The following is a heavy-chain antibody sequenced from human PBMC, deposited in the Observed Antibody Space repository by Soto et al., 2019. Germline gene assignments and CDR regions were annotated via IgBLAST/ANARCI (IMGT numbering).Heavy chain of an antibody. CDR1: GYTFTSYY. Sequence: GASVKVSCTASGYTFTSYYMHWVRQAPGQGLEWMGIINPSGGSTSYAQKFQGRVTMTRDTSTSTVYMELSSLRSEDTAVYYCASGRDGYNPYKPFDYWGQGTLVTVSS. J-gene: IGHJ4*02. D-gene: IGHD5-12*01. CDR3: ASGRDGYNPYKPFDY. CDR2: INPSGGST. V-gene: IGHV1-46*01.